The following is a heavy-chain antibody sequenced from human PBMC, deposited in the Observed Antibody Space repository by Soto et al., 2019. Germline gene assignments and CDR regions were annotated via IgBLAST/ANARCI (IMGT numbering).Heavy chain of an antibody. Sequence: GGSLRLSCAASGFTFSSYWMHWVRQAPGKGLVWVSRINSDGSSTSYADSVKGRFTISRDNAKNTLYLQMNSLRAEDTAVYYCARDPALWFGELLWAPYYYYYMDVWGKGTTVTVSS. V-gene: IGHV3-74*01. CDR3: ARDPALWFGELLWAPYYYYYMDV. D-gene: IGHD3-10*01. CDR2: INSDGSST. CDR1: GFTFSSYW. J-gene: IGHJ6*03.